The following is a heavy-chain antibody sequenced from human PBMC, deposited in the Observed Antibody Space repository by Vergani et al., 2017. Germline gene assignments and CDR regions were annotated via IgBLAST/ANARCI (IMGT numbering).Heavy chain of an antibody. D-gene: IGHD4-23*01. Sequence: QVQLQESGPGLVQPAETLSLTCVVSNSSINSNYYWGWIRQSPGKRLEWIGSVSHSGSTFSNPSLKSRVTISVDKSKKLISLKLSSVTAADTAVYYCARGFYGGNSCFDYWGQGTLVTVSS. V-gene: IGHV4-38-2*01. CDR1: NSSINSNYY. CDR3: ARGFYGGNSCFDY. CDR2: VSHSGST. J-gene: IGHJ4*02.